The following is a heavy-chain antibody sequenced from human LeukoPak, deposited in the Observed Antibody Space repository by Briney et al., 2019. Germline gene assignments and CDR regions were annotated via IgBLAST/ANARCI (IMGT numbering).Heavy chain of an antibody. V-gene: IGHV3-23*01. CDR3: ARGGIVGATIGDFDY. CDR1: GFTFSSYG. Sequence: GGSLRLSCAASGFTFSSYGMSWVRQAPGKGLEWVSAISGSGGSTNYADSVKGRFTISRDNSKNTLYLQMNSLRAEDTAVYYCARGGIVGATIGDFDYWGQGTLVTVSS. J-gene: IGHJ4*02. D-gene: IGHD1-26*01. CDR2: ISGSGGST.